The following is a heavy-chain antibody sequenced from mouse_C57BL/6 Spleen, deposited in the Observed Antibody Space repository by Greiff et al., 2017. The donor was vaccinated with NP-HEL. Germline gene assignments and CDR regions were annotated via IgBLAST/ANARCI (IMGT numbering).Heavy chain of an antibody. V-gene: IGHV3-6*01. CDR2: ISYDGSN. D-gene: IGHD1-1*01. J-gene: IGHJ2*01. CDR1: GYSITSGYY. Sequence: EVQLQQSGPGLVKPSQSLSLTCSVTGYSITSGYYWNWIRQFPGNKLEWMGYISYDGSNNYNPSLKNRISITRDTSKNQFFLKLNSVTTEDTATYYCARSLHYFDYWGQGTTLTVSS. CDR3: ARSLHYFDY.